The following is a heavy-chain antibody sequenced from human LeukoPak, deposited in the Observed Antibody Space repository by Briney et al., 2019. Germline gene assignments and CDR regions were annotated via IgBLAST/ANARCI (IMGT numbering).Heavy chain of an antibody. V-gene: IGHV3-21*01. CDR2: ISSSSSYI. CDR3: VGEGILWFGELYDY. J-gene: IGHJ4*02. D-gene: IGHD3-10*01. Sequence: GGSLRLSCAASGFTFSSYSMNWVRQAPGKGLEWVSSISSSSSYIYYADSVKGRFTISRDNAKNSLYLQMNSLRAEDTAVYYCVGEGILWFGELYDYWGQGTLVTVSS. CDR1: GFTFSSYS.